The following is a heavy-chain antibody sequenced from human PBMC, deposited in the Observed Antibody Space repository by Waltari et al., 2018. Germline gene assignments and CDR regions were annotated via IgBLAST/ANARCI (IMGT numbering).Heavy chain of an antibody. CDR1: GFTFRYYY. V-gene: IGHV3-11*01. Sequence: QVQLVESGGGLVKPGGSLRLSCAASGFTFRYYYMSWIRQAPGKGLEWISYISMSGSSIDYADALKGRFTISRDNAKNSLYLQMNSLRAEDTAVYYCARVGTWAFDIWGQGTMVTVSS. CDR2: ISMSGSSI. J-gene: IGHJ3*02. CDR3: ARVGTWAFDI.